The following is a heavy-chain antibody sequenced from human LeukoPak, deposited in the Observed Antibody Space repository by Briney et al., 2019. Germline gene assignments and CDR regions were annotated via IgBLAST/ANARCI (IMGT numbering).Heavy chain of an antibody. CDR2: IYTSGST. V-gene: IGHV4-61*02. CDR3: ARGTNYNWDS. Sequence: SETLSLTCTVSGDSISSGSYYWSWIRQPAGKGLEWIGRIYTSGSTNYHPSLKSRVTISVDTSKNQFSLKLSSVTAADTAVYYCARGTNYNWDSWGQGILVTVSS. D-gene: IGHD1-20*01. J-gene: IGHJ4*02. CDR1: GDSISSGSYY.